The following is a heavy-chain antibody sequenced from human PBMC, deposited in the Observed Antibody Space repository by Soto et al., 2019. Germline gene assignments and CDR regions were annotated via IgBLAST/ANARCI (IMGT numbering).Heavy chain of an antibody. D-gene: IGHD2-15*01. CDR2: INAANGNT. V-gene: IGHV1-3*01. CDR3: ARELLGY. J-gene: IGHJ4*01. Sequence: GASVKVSCWASGYTFTSYAMHGVRQAPGQRLEWMGWINAANGNTKYSQKFQARVTITRATSPTTAYMELSGLRSEDTAVYYCARELLGYWGHGTLVTVSP. CDR1: GYTFTSYA.